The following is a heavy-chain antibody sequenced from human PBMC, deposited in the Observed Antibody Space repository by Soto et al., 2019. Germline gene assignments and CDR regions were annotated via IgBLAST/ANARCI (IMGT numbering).Heavy chain of an antibody. CDR1: GGTFSNYA. Sequence: QVQLVQSGAEVKKPGSSVKVSCKASGGTFSNYAISWVRQAPGQGLEWMGGIIPISGTANYAQKFQGRVTITAGESTSTAYMELSSLRSEDTAVYYCARSQGSSTSLEIYYYYYYGMYGWGQGTTVTVSS. D-gene: IGHD2-2*01. CDR2: IIPISGTA. J-gene: IGHJ6*02. V-gene: IGHV1-69*01. CDR3: ARSQGSSTSLEIYYYYYYGMYG.